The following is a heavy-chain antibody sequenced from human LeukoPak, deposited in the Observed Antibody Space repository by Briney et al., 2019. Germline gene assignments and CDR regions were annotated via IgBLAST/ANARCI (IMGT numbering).Heavy chain of an antibody. J-gene: IGHJ3*02. CDR1: GFTFSDYY. Sequence: GGSLRLSCAASGFTFSDYYMSWIRQAPGKGLEWVSYISSSGSTIYYADSVPGQFTISRNNAKNSLYLQMKSLRAEDTAVYNWAREKKWRADAFDIWGQGTMVTVSS. CDR2: ISSSGSTI. V-gene: IGHV3-11*01. D-gene: IGHD5-12*01. CDR3: AREKKWRADAFDI.